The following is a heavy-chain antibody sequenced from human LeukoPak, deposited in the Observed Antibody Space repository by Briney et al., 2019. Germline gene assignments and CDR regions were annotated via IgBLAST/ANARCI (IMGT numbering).Heavy chain of an antibody. Sequence: GASVKVSCKASGGTFSSYAISWVRQAPGQGLEWMGGIIPIFGTANYAQKFQGRVTITADESTSTAYMELSRLRSDDTAVYYCARGGGLGCSGGSCYGHYYYGMDVWGQGTTVTVSS. CDR3: ARGGGLGCSGGSCYGHYYYGMDV. CDR2: IIPIFGTA. V-gene: IGHV1-69*13. CDR1: GGTFSSYA. J-gene: IGHJ6*02. D-gene: IGHD2-15*01.